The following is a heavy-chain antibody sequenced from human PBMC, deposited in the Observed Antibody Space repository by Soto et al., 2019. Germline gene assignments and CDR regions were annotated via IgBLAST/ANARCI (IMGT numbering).Heavy chain of an antibody. CDR1: GGSISSGDYY. J-gene: IGHJ5*02. CDR3: ARDNGVGP. CDR2: IYDSGST. V-gene: IGHV4-30-4*01. D-gene: IGHD2-8*01. Sequence: QVQLQESGPGLVKPSQTLSLTCTVSGGSISSGDYYWRWIRQPPGKGLEWIGYIYDSGSTYYNSSIKSRVNITLDTSKNPFSLKLTSVTAADTAVYYCARDNGVGPWGQGTLVTVSS.